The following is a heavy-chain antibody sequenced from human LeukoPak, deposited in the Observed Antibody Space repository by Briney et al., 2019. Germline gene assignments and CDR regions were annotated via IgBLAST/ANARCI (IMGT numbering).Heavy chain of an antibody. CDR2: IKQDGSEK. CDR1: GFTFSSYW. V-gene: IGHV3-7*01. J-gene: IGHJ4*02. D-gene: IGHD2-2*01. Sequence: GGSLRLSCAASGFTFSSYWMHWVRQAPGKGLEWVANIKQDGSEKYYVDSVKGRFTISRDNAKNSLYLQMNSLRAEDTAVYYCTRDFLGYCSSTSCIIYFDYWGQGSLVTVSS. CDR3: TRDFLGYCSSTSCIIYFDY.